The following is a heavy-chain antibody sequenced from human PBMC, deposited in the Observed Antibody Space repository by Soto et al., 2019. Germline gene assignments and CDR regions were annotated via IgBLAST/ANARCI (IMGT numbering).Heavy chain of an antibody. CDR1: GGTFSSYA. Sequence: PGPSVKVSCKASGGTFSSYAISWVRQAPGQGLEWMGGIIPIFGTANYAQKFQGRVTITADKSTSTAYMELSSLRSEDTAVYYCARDGRGPRPYYYYGMDVWGQGTTVTVSS. CDR3: ARDGRGPRPYYYYGMDV. J-gene: IGHJ6*02. CDR2: IIPIFGTA. D-gene: IGHD1-1*01. V-gene: IGHV1-69*06.